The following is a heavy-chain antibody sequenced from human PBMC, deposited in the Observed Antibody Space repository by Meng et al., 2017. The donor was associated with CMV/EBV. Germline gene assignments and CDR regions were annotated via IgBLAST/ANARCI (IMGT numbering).Heavy chain of an antibody. J-gene: IGHJ3*02. CDR3: ARDNSSGYHLQYTFDI. CDR2: VSSSSIYI. Sequence: GESLKISCAASGFSFSAYSMNWVRQAPGKGLEWVSAVSSSSIYIYHADSVKGRFTISRDNAKNSLYLQMNSLGAEDTAVYYCARDNSSGYHLQYTFDIWGQGTMVTVSS. D-gene: IGHD3-22*01. V-gene: IGHV3-21*01. CDR1: GFSFSAYS.